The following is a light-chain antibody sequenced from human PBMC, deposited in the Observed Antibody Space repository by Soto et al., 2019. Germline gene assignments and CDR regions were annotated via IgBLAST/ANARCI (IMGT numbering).Light chain of an antibody. J-gene: IGKJ1*01. CDR2: QTS. CDR3: HQRQSWPRT. Sequence: EIVLTQSPATLSSFPGDRVTLSCRASQYINTRLAWYQHRPGPAPSLLIYQTSLRAAGIPARFSASGSGTDFTLTSSDVQPEDFALYYCHQRQSWPRTFGQGTKVDI. V-gene: IGKV3-11*01. CDR1: QYINTR.